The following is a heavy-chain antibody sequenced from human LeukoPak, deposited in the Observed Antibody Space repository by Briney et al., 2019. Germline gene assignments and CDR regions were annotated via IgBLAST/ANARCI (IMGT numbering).Heavy chain of an antibody. Sequence: PSETLSLTCAVYGGSFSGYYWSWIRQPPGKGLEWIGEINHSGSTNYNPSLKSRVIILLDTSKNQFSLKLSSVTAADTAVYYCARGRRCSSSRCNLNPFDYWGQGTLVTVSS. J-gene: IGHJ4*02. V-gene: IGHV4-34*01. CDR2: INHSGST. CDR3: ARGRRCSSSRCNLNPFDY. D-gene: IGHD2-2*01. CDR1: GGSFSGYY.